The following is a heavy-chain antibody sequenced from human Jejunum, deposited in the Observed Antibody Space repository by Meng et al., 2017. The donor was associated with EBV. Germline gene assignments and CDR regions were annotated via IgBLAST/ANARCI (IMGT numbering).Heavy chain of an antibody. D-gene: IGHD5-12*01. Sequence: QLQLKELGPGLVKPSETLSLTCTVSGGSVNSGNVYWSWIRQPPGKGLEWIGYIYYSGSTNYIPSLKSRVTISLDTSKNQFSLKLSSVTAADTAVYYCAGLRYSGYDRAFDYWGQGALVTVSS. V-gene: IGHV4-61*01. CDR2: IYYSGST. CDR1: GGSVNSGNVY. CDR3: AGLRYSGYDRAFDY. J-gene: IGHJ4*02.